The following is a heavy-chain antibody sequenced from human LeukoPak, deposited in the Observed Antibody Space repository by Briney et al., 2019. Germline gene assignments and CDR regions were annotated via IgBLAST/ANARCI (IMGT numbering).Heavy chain of an antibody. CDR1: GGSISSSNW. Sequence: PSGTLSLTCAVSGGSISSSNWWSWVRQPPGKGLEWIGEIYHSGSTNYNPSLKSRVTISVDKSKNQFSLKLSSVTAADTAVYYCARVVCSSSSCEKRGAFDIWGQGTMVTVSS. V-gene: IGHV4-4*02. J-gene: IGHJ3*02. CDR2: IYHSGST. CDR3: ARVVCSSSSCEKRGAFDI. D-gene: IGHD2-2*01.